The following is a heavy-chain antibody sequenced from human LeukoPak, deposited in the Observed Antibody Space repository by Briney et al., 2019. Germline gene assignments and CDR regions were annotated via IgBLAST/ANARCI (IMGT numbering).Heavy chain of an antibody. D-gene: IGHD1-1*01. J-gene: IGHJ4*02. CDR3: ARDPASTTGTIGY. CDR1: GGSFSGYY. V-gene: IGHV4-34*01. Sequence: SETLSLTCAVYGGSFSGYYWSWIRHPPGKGLDWIGEINHSGSTNYNPSLKSRVTISVDTSKNQFSLKLSSVTAADTAVYYCARDPASTTGTIGYWGQGTLVTVSS. CDR2: INHSGST.